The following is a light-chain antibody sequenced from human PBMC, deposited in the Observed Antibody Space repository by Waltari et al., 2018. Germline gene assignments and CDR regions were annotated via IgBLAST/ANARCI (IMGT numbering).Light chain of an antibody. CDR1: QDISNY. Sequence: DIQMTQSPSSLSASVGDRVTITCQAGQDISNYLNWYQQKPGKAPKLLMYDASNLNTGGPSTFSGSGSGTEFNLTISSLQPEDISTYYCQQYGTLLVFTFGPGTKVEIK. V-gene: IGKV1-33*01. CDR3: QQYGTLLVFT. J-gene: IGKJ3*01. CDR2: DAS.